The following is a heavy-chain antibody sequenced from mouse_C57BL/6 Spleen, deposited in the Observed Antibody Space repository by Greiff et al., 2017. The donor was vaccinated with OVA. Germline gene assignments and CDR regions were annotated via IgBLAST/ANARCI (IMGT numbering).Heavy chain of an antibody. CDR3: ARGLPYYFDY. Sequence: QVHVKQPGAELVMPGASVKLSCKASGYTFTSYWMHWVKQRPGQGLEWIGEIDPSDSYTNYNQKFKGKSTLTVDKSSSTAYMQLSSLTSEDSAVYYCARGLPYYFDYWGQGTTLTVSS. CDR1: GYTFTSYW. J-gene: IGHJ2*01. D-gene: IGHD5-5*01. CDR2: IDPSDSYT. V-gene: IGHV1-69*01.